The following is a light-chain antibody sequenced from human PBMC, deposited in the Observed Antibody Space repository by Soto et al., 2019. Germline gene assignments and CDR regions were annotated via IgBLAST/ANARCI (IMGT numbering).Light chain of an antibody. CDR2: EVN. CDR1: DSDVGAYNY. CDR3: SSYTISSTLV. V-gene: IGLV2-14*01. J-gene: IGLJ1*01. Sequence: QSALTQPASVSGSPGQSITISCTGTDSDVGAYNYVSWYQQHPGSAPKLMIYEVNNRPSGVSSRFSGSKSDNTASLTISGLQAEDEADYYCSSYTISSTLVFGTGTKVTVL.